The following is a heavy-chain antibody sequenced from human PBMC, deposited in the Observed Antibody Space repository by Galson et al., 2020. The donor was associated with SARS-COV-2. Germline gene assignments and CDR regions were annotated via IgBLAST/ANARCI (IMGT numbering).Heavy chain of an antibody. D-gene: IGHD3-10*01. CDR2: IYYSGST. CDR1: GGSISSSSYY. Sequence: SETLSLTCTVSGGSISSSSYYWGWIRQPPGKGLEWIGSIYYSGSTYYNPSLKSRVTISVDTSKNQFSLKLSSVTAADTAVYYCATERAVDRFYPQFGNEGFDPWGQGTLVTVSS. V-gene: IGHV4-39*01. J-gene: IGHJ5*02. CDR3: ATERAVDRFYPQFGNEGFDP.